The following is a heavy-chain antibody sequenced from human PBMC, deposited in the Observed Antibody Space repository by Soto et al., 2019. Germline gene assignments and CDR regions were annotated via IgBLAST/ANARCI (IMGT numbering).Heavy chain of an antibody. D-gene: IGHD3-3*01. CDR2: INPGSGAA. V-gene: IGHV1-46*04. J-gene: IGHJ3*02. CDR3: ARGGEVGVAGSAAFDM. Sequence: VQLVQSGAEVKKPGASVKISCTASGYTVTTHYMHWVRQAPGRGLEWMGAINPGSGAAKYTQTLQARVTMTRDTSTNTVYMEMSALRSEDTAVFYCARGGEVGVAGSAAFDMWGQGTMVTVSS. CDR1: GYTVTTHY.